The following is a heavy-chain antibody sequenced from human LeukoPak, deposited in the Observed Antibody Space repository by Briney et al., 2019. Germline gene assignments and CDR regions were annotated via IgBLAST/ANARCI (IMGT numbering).Heavy chain of an antibody. CDR1: GFTFSDHY. CDR3: ARDSSGWYGNWFDP. CDR2: IRNKAHSYTT. V-gene: IGHV3-72*01. Sequence: PGGSLRLSCAASGFTFSDHYMDWVRQAPGKGLEWVGRIRNKAHSYTTEYAASVKSRFTISRDDSKNSLYLQMNSLRAEDMAVYYCARDSSGWYGNWFDPWGQGTLVTVSS. D-gene: IGHD6-19*01. J-gene: IGHJ5*02.